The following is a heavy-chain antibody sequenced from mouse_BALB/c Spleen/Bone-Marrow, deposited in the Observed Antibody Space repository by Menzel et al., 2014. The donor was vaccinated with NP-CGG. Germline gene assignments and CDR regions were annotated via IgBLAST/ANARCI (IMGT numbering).Heavy chain of an antibody. CDR1: GYTFTSYW. J-gene: IGHJ4*01. V-gene: IGHV1-7*01. D-gene: IGHD2-1*01. CDR2: INPSTGYT. Sequence: VHLQQSGAELAKPGASVKMSCKASGYTFTSYWMHWVKQRPGQGLEWIGYINPSTGYTDYNQKFNDKATLTADKSSSTACMQLSSLTSKDSAVYYCARGNPLYAMDYWGQGTSVTVSS. CDR3: ARGNPLYAMDY.